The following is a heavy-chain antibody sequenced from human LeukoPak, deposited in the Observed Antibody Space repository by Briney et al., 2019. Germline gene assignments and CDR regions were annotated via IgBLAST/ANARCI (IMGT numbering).Heavy chain of an antibody. J-gene: IGHJ4*02. D-gene: IGHD2-15*01. CDR3: ARDGGYCSGGSCYRYFDY. CDR1: GFTFDDYG. Sequence: PGGSLRLSCAASGFTFDDYGMSWVRQAPGKGLEWVSGINWNGGSTGYADSVEGRFTISRDNAKNSLYLQMNSLRAEDTALYYCARDGGYCSGGSCYRYFDYWGQGTLVTVSP. CDR2: INWNGGST. V-gene: IGHV3-20*04.